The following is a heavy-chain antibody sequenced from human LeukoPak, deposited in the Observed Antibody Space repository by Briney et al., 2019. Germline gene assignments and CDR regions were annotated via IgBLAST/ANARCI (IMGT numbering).Heavy chain of an antibody. Sequence: GASVKVSCKASGGTFSSYAISWVRQAPGQGLEWVGGIIPIFGTANYAQKFQGRVTITTDESTSTAYMELSSLRSEDTAVYYCARGRGYTMKGGFDYWGQGTLVTVSS. V-gene: IGHV1-69*05. D-gene: IGHD3-22*01. CDR2: IIPIFGTA. CDR1: GGTFSSYA. J-gene: IGHJ4*02. CDR3: ARGRGYTMKGGFDY.